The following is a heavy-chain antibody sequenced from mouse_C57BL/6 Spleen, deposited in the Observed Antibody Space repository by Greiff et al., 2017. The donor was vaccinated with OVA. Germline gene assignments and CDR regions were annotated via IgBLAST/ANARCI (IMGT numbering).Heavy chain of an antibody. CDR1: GFNIKDDY. D-gene: IGHD4-1*01. V-gene: IGHV14-4*01. J-gene: IGHJ2*01. CDR2: IGPENGAT. Sequence: VQLKQSGAELVRPGASVKLSCTASGFNIKDDYMHWVRQRPEQGLEWIGWIGPENGATEYASKLQGKATITADTTCNTAYLQLSSLTSEDTAVYYCTSNRFFDYWGQGTTLTVSS. CDR3: TSNRFFDY.